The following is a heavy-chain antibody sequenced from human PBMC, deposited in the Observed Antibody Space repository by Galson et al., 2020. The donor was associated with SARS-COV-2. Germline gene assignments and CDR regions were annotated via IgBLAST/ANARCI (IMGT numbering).Heavy chain of an antibody. CDR3: ARDGVTVRGVITSDYGMDV. J-gene: IGHJ6*02. Sequence: QASETLSLTCAASGFSFSYYGIHWVRQAPGKGLEWVAFIPYREMNKYYADSLKGRFTISRDNSKNTVYLQMNSLRTEDTAVYYCARDGVTVRGVITSDYGMDVWGQGTTVTVS. CDR1: GFSFSYYG. D-gene: IGHD3-10*01. CDR2: IPYREMNK. V-gene: IGHV3-30*02.